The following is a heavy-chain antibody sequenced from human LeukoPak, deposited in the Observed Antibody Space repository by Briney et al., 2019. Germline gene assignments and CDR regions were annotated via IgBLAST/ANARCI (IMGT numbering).Heavy chain of an antibody. Sequence: PGGSLRLSCVASGFIFSDYGMHWVRPAPGKGLEGVAFTRFDESYSYYVQSVRGRFSISRDNAQNTLYLHMNNLRSEDAAVYYCAKDRPRIAVTGSVFDYWGQGTLVTVSS. J-gene: IGHJ4*02. D-gene: IGHD6-19*01. CDR2: TRFDESYS. CDR1: GFIFSDYG. CDR3: AKDRPRIAVTGSVFDY. V-gene: IGHV3-30*02.